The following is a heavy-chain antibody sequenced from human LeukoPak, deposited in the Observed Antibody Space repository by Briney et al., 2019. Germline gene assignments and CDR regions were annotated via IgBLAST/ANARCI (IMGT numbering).Heavy chain of an antibody. J-gene: IGHJ4*02. CDR1: GGSFSASY. CDR2: INHSGST. CDR3: ARQGDNFDY. V-gene: IGHV4-34*01. Sequence: PSETLSLTCAVYGGSFSASYWSWIRQSPGRGLEWIREINHSGSTNYNPSLKSRVSISIDTSKSQFSLKLTSVTAADTAVYYCARQGDNFDYWGQGTLVTVSS. D-gene: IGHD2-15*01.